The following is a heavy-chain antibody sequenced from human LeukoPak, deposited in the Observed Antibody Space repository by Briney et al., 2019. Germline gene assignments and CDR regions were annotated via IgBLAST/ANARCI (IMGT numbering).Heavy chain of an antibody. CDR2: IYYSGST. J-gene: IGHJ6*03. CDR1: GGSISSSSYY. D-gene: IGHD5-18*01. CDR3: ARHSGYSYGYAYYYYMDV. V-gene: IGHV4-39*01. Sequence: SKTLSLTCTVPGGSISSSSYYWGWIRQPPGKGLEWIGSIYYSGSTYYNPSLKSRVTISVDPSKNQFSLKLSSVTAADTAVYYCARHSGYSYGYAYYYYMDVWGKGTTVTVSS.